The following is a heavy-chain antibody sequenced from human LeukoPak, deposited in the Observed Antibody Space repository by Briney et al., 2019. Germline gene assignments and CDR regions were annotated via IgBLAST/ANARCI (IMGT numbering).Heavy chain of an antibody. CDR2: IYYSGST. V-gene: IGHV4-59*01. J-gene: IGHJ6*03. CDR3: ARGGLRWLQYSYYYMDV. CDR1: GGSISSYY. D-gene: IGHD5-24*01. Sequence: PSETLSLTCTVSGGSISSYYWSWIRQPPGKGLEWIGYIYYSGSTNYNPSLKSRVTISVDTSKNQFSLKLSSVTAADAAVYYCARGGLRWLQYSYYYMDVWGKGTTVTVSS.